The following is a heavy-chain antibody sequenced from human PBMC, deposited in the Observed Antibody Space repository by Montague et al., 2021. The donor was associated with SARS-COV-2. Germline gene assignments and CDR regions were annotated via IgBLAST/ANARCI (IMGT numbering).Heavy chain of an antibody. CDR1: GFTFNNFG. CDR2: ISYEGSKN. V-gene: IGHV3-30*03. CDR3: VSAGDFFWFVEGLNWFDS. Sequence: SLRLSCAASGFTFNNFGMHWVRQAPGKGLEWLAVISYEGSKNYYADFLKGRFTISRDSSKKTLYLHLSGLTTDATAVYYGVSAGDFFWFVEGLNWFDSWGQGALVSVSS. D-gene: IGHD3-10*01. J-gene: IGHJ5*01.